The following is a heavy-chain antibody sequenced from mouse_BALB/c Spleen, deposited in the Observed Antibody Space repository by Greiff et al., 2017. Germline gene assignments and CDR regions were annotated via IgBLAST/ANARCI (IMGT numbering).Heavy chain of an antibody. CDR2: LWGDGST. D-gene: IGHD1-1*01. V-gene: IGHV2-6-7*01. CDR3: ARDSRSYPLAY. Sequence: VQLQQSGPGLVQPSQSLSITCTVSGFSLTSYGVHWVRQPPGKGLEWLGMLWGDGSTDYNSALKSRPSISKDNSKSQVFSKMNSLQTDDTASYYCARDSRSYPLAYWGQGTLVTVSA. J-gene: IGHJ3*01. CDR1: GFSLTSYG.